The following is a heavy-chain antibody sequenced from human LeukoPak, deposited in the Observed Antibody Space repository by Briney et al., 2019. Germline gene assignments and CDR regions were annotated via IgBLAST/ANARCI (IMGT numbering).Heavy chain of an antibody. D-gene: IGHD3-9*01. CDR3: ARDPLRAVLTGYYPLDY. V-gene: IGHV1-18*01. Sequence: GASVKVSCKASGYTFTSYGISWVRQAPGQGLEWMGWISAYNGNTNYAQKLQGRVTMTTDTSTSTAYTELRSLRSDDTAVYYCARDPLRAVLTGYYPLDYWGQGTLVTVSS. CDR2: ISAYNGNT. J-gene: IGHJ4*02. CDR1: GYTFTSYG.